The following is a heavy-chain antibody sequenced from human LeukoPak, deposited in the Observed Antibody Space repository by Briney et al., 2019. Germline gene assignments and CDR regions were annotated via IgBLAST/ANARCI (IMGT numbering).Heavy chain of an antibody. CDR3: ARDGGRRGDWFDP. Sequence: PSETLSLTCTVSGGSISSYYWSWIRQPPGKGLEWIGYIYYSGSTNYNPSLKSRVTISVDMSKNQFSLKLSSVTAADTAVYYCARDGGRRGDWFDPWGQGTLVTVSS. J-gene: IGHJ5*02. CDR1: GGSISSYY. V-gene: IGHV4-59*01. CDR2: IYYSGST. D-gene: IGHD3-16*01.